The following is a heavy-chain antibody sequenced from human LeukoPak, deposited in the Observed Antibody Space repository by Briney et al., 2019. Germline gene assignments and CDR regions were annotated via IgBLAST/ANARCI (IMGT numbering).Heavy chain of an antibody. D-gene: IGHD3-9*01. CDR3: ARALPDLHYDNYYHMDV. CDR2: ISSSSSYI. CDR1: GFTFSSYS. J-gene: IGHJ6*03. V-gene: IGHV3-21*01. Sequence: PGGSLRLSCAACGFTFSSYSMNWVRQPPGKGLEWVSSISSSSSYIYYADSVRGGSTLSRDNAKNSLYLQMNSLRAEDTAVYYCARALPDLHYDNYYHMDVWGKETTVTVSS.